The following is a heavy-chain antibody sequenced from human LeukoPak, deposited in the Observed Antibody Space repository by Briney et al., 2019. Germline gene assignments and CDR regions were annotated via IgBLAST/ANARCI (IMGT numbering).Heavy chain of an antibody. CDR1: GGTFSSYA. CDR2: IIPILGIA. J-gene: IGHJ6*02. Sequence: GSSVKVSCKASGGTFSSYAISWVRQAPGQGLEWMGRIIPILGIANYAQKLQGRVTITADKSTSTAYMELSSLRPEDTAVYYCARVIRCSGGSCYSGVHYYYGMDVWGQGTTVTVSS. V-gene: IGHV1-69*04. CDR3: ARVIRCSGGSCYSGVHYYYGMDV. D-gene: IGHD2-15*01.